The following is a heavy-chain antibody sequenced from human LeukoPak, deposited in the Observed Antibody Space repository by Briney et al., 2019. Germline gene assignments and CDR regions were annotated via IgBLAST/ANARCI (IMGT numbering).Heavy chain of an antibody. V-gene: IGHV3-48*03. CDR3: ARVDVGATSDY. Sequence: PGGSLRLSCAASGFTFSSYEMNWVRQAPGKGLEWVSYISSSGSSIYYADSVKGRFTISRDNAKNLLYLQMTSLRAEDTAVYYCARVDVGATSDYWGQGTLVTVSS. CDR2: ISSSGSSI. D-gene: IGHD1-26*01. J-gene: IGHJ4*02. CDR1: GFTFSSYE.